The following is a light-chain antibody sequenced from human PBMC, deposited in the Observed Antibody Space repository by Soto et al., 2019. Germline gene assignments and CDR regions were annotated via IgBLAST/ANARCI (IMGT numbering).Light chain of an antibody. V-gene: IGLV2-14*01. CDR3: SYMRNSLYV. CDR2: EVT. Sequence: QSALTQPASVSGSPGQSITISCTGTSSDVGGYNSVCWYKQHPGKAPQLMIYEVTNRPSGVSDRFSGSKSGNTASLTISGLQAEDEADYYCSYMRNSLYVFGTGTKVTVL. CDR1: SSDVGGYNS. J-gene: IGLJ1*01.